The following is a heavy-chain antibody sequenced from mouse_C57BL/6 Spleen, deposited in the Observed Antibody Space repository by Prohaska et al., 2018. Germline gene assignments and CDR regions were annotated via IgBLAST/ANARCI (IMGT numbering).Heavy chain of an antibody. Sequence: QVQLQQPRAELVKPGASVKLSCNASGYTFTSSWMHWVKQRPGRGLEWIGRMDPNSGGTKYNEKLKSKDTLTGDKAYSTAYMQLSRLRSEDSAVYGCGRSTDYIDYRGQGTSLTGSS. CDR3: GRSTDYIDY. J-gene: IGHJ2*03. CDR2: MDPNSGGT. CDR1: GYTFTSSW. V-gene: IGHV1-72*01.